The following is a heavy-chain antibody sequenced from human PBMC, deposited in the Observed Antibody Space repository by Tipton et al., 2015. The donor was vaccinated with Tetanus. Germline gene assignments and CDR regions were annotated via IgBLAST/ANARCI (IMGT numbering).Heavy chain of an antibody. D-gene: IGHD1-1*01. J-gene: IGHJ6*02. CDR1: GFTFNTYA. V-gene: IGHV4-34*08. CDR3: VTVNFPNYYHYGMDV. Sequence: LRLSCAASGFTFNTYAMSWVRQAPGKGLEWIGEINHSGSTNHNPSLKSRVTLSVDTSKNQFSLKLNSVTAADTAMYYCVTVNFPNYYHYGMDVWGQGTTVTVSS. CDR2: INHSGST.